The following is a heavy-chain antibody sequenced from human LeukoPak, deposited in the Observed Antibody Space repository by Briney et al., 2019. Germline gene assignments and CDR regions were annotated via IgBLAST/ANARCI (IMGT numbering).Heavy chain of an antibody. CDR1: GFTFSSYD. Sequence: GGSLRLSCAASGFTFSSYDMLWVRQATGKGLEWVSAIGTAGDTYYPGSVKGRFTISRENAKNSLYLQMNSLRAGDTAVYYCARGRLRNVVVPGARRDYYYMDVWGKGTTVTLSS. V-gene: IGHV3-13*01. D-gene: IGHD2-2*01. J-gene: IGHJ6*03. CDR3: ARGRLRNVVVPGARRDYYYMDV. CDR2: IGTAGDT.